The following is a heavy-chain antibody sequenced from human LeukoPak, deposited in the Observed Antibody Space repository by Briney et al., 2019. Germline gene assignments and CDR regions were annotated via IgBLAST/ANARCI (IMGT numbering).Heavy chain of an antibody. V-gene: IGHV1-69*05. D-gene: IGHD3-22*01. J-gene: IGHJ4*02. CDR3: ASGYYDSSGYYLPLFDY. CDR2: IIPIFGTA. Sequence: SVKVSCKASGGTFSSYAISWVRQAPGQGLGWMGGIIPIFGTANYAQKFQGRVTITTDESTSTAYMELSSLRSEDTAVYYCASGYYDSSGYYLPLFDYWGQGTLVTVSS. CDR1: GGTFSSYA.